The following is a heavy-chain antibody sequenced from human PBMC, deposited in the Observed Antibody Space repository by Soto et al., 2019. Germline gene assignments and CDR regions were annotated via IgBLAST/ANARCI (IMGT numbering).Heavy chain of an antibody. CDR1: GYTFTNYG. V-gene: IGHV1-18*04. J-gene: IGHJ4*02. Sequence: ASVKVSCKASGYTFTNYGISWVRQAPGQGLEWMGWASDYNGNTNYAQKFQGRVTLTTDTSTSTAYMELRSLRSDDTAVYYCARGGGIYSISWPLDYWGQGTLVTVSS. CDR3: ARGGGIYSISWPLDY. CDR2: ASDYNGNT. D-gene: IGHD6-13*01.